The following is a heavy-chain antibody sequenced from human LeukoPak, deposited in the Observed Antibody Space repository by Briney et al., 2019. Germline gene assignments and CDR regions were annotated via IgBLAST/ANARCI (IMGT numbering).Heavy chain of an antibody. Sequence: SETLSLTCTVSGGSISSYYWSWIRQPPGKGLEWIGYIYYSGSTNYNPSLKSRVTISVDTSKNQFSLKLSSVTAADTAVYYCARGANFDYWGQGTLVTVSS. CDR3: ARGANFDY. CDR2: IYYSGST. CDR1: GGSISSYY. J-gene: IGHJ4*02. V-gene: IGHV4-59*01.